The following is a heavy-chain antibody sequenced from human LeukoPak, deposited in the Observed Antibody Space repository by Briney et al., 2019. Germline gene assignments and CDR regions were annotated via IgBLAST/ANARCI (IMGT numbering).Heavy chain of an antibody. Sequence: GESLKISCTSSPYSFTSHWSGWVRQKPGKGLEWVGLVYAGDSDTIYSPSFQGQVTMSADKSTSTVYLQWSGLKASDTATYFCARQNRGGSHPTGSYFGCWGLVTLVTVSS. J-gene: IGHJ4*02. CDR3: ARQNRGGSHPTGSYFGC. CDR2: VYAGDSDT. CDR1: PYSFTSHW. V-gene: IGHV5-51*01. D-gene: IGHD1-26*01.